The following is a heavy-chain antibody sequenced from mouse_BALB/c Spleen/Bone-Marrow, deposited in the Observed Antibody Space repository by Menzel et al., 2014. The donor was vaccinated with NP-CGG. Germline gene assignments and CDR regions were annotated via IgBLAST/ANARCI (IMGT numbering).Heavy chain of an antibody. CDR3: TTLARNNFDY. CDR1: GYTFSNYW. V-gene: IGHV1-5*01. J-gene: IGHJ2*01. Sequence: EVKLPESGTVLARPGAAVKMSCKASGYTFSNYWMHWVKQRPGQGLEWIGTIYPGNSDTTYNQNFKGKAKLTAVTSTSTAYRELSSLTNEDSAVYYCTTLARNNFDYWGQGTTLTVSS. CDR2: IYPGNSDT. D-gene: IGHD3-1*01.